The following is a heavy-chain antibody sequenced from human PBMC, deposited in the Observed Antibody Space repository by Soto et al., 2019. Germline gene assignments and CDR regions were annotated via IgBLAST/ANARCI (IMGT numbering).Heavy chain of an antibody. Sequence: GASVKVSCKASGGTFSSYSISWVLQAPGQGLEWMGGIIPIFGTANYAQKFQGRVTITADKSTSTAYMELSSLRSEDTAVYYCAREYNYYDSSGPGFAFDIWGQGTMVTVSS. V-gene: IGHV1-69*06. J-gene: IGHJ3*02. D-gene: IGHD3-22*01. CDR3: AREYNYYDSSGPGFAFDI. CDR2: IIPIFGTA. CDR1: GGTFSSYS.